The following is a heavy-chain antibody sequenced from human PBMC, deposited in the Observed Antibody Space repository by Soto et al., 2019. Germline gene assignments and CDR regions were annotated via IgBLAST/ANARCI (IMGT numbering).Heavy chain of an antibody. D-gene: IGHD2-21*02. CDR2: VPFGARKK. J-gene: IGHJ6*02. CDR1: GFTLINYP. V-gene: IGHV3-30*04. Sequence: QMQLVESGGGVVQPGGSLRLSCAASGFTLINYPMHWVRQAPGKGLEWVAVVPFGARKKNSADSVKGRFTFSRDNSKNTLYLQMNSLRREDTAVYYCSGLRGPLVTVLYIYPLDGREAMSDVYVWGQGTGVTVS. CDR3: SGLRGPLVTVLYIYPLDGREAMSDVYV.